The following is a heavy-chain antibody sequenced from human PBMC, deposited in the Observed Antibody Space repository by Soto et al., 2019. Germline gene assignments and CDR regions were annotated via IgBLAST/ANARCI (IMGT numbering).Heavy chain of an antibody. Sequence: PSETLSLTCTVSGGSISSGGYYWSWIRQHPGKGLEWIGYIYYSGSTYYNPSLKSRVTISVDTSKNQFPLKLSSVTAADTAVYYCASMASTPPHRFYYGSGENPNPDYWGQGTLVTVSS. CDR2: IYYSGST. V-gene: IGHV4-31*03. CDR3: ASMASTPPHRFYYGSGENPNPDY. CDR1: GGSISSGGYY. J-gene: IGHJ4*02. D-gene: IGHD3-10*01.